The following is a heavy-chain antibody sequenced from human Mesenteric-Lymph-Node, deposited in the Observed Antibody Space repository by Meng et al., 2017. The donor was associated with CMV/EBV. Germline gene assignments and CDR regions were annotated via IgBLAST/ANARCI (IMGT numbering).Heavy chain of an antibody. CDR1: GGSISSSSYY. V-gene: IGHV4-39*07. J-gene: IGHJ4*02. CDR2: IYYSGST. D-gene: IGHD7-27*01. CDR3: ARHYNWGWYDY. Sequence: GSLRLSCTVSGGSISSSSYYWGWIRQPPGKGLEWIGSIYYSGSTNYNPSLRSRLTISIDMSKNQFSLKLSSVTAADTAVYYCARHYNWGWYDYWGQGRLVTVSS.